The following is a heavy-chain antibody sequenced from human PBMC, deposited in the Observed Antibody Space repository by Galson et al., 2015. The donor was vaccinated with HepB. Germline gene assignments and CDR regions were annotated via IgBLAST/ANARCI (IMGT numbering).Heavy chain of an antibody. J-gene: IGHJ5*02. V-gene: IGHV3-15*01. CDR3: ARALDYYGSGKVVDP. CDR2: IISKSDGGTT. D-gene: IGHD3-10*01. Sequence: SLRLSCAASGFTFSKAWMSWVRQAPGKGPEWVGRIISKSDGGTTDYAAPVKGRFTISRDGSKNTLYLQMSSLRSEDTAVYYCARALDYYGSGKVVDPWGQGTLVTVSS. CDR1: GFTFSKAW.